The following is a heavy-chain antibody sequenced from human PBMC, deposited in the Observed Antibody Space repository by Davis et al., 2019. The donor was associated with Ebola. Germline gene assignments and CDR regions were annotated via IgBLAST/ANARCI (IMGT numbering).Heavy chain of an antibody. CDR1: GFTFSSYA. J-gene: IGHJ3*02. V-gene: IGHV3-30-3*01. D-gene: IGHD5-24*01. CDR2: ISYDGSNK. CDR3: ARVGRDGYSDAFDI. Sequence: PGGSLRLSCAASGFTFSSYAMHWVRQAPGKGLEWVAVISYDGSNKYYADSVKGRFTISRDNSKNTLYLQMNSLRAEDTAVYYCARVGRDGYSDAFDIWGQGTMVTVSS.